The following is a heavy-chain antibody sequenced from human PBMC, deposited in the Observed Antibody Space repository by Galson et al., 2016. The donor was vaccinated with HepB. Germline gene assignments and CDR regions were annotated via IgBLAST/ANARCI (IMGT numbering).Heavy chain of an antibody. D-gene: IGHD3-22*01. CDR3: ARDKSSGYSDAFDM. CDR1: GFTLSSYR. V-gene: IGHV3-21*01. J-gene: IGHJ3*02. CDR2: ISRGGTYK. Sequence: SLRLSCAASGFTLSSYRINWVRRAPGKGLEWVSSISRGGTYKYYAVSVEGRFTISRDNAKNSLYLQMNSLRAEDTAGYFCARDKSSGYSDAFDMWGQGTMVTVSS.